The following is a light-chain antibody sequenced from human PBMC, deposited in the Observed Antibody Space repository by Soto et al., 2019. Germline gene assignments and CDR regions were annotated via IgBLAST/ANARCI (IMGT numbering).Light chain of an antibody. CDR3: QQYGSSSWT. V-gene: IGKV3-20*01. CDR1: QSVSSSY. CDR2: GAS. Sequence: EIVLTQSPGTLSLSQGERAALSCRASQSVSSSYLAWYQQRPGQAPRLLIYGASSRATGIPDRFSGSGSGTDFTRTISRLEPEDFAVYYCQQYGSSSWTFGQGTKVDI. J-gene: IGKJ1*01.